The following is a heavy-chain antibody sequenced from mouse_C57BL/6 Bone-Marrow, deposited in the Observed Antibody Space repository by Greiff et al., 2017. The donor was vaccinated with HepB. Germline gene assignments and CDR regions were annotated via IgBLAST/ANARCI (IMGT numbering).Heavy chain of an antibody. J-gene: IGHJ4*01. V-gene: IGHV1-81*01. Sequence: VQGVESGAELARPGASVKLSCKASGYTFTSYGISWVKQRTGQGLEWIGEIYPRSGNTYYNEKFKGKATLAADKSSSTAYMELRSLTSEDSAVYFCARLDGYFPGAMDYWGQGTSVTVSS. D-gene: IGHD2-3*01. CDR2: IYPRSGNT. CDR1: GYTFTSYG. CDR3: ARLDGYFPGAMDY.